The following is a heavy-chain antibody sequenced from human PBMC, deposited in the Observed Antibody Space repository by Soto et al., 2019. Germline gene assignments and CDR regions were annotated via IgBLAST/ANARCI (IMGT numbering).Heavy chain of an antibody. CDR3: SEADYAGGKFDY. Sequence: GGSLRLSCAASGFTFNDYYMSWIRQAPGKGLEWVSYISGSSGSINYADSVKGRFTISRDNAKKSLYLQMNSLRAEDTAMYYCSEADYAGGKFDYWGQGTLVTVSS. J-gene: IGHJ4*02. D-gene: IGHD4-17*01. V-gene: IGHV3-11*06. CDR1: GFTFNDYY. CDR2: ISGSSGSI.